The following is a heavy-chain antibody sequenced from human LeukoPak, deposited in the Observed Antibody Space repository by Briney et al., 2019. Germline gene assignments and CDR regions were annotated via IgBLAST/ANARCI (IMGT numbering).Heavy chain of an antibody. CDR1: GFTFSSYG. CDR3: ARVTDAFDI. V-gene: IGHV3-23*01. Sequence: GGSLRLSCAASGFTFSSYGMSWVRQAPGKGLEWVSAITGSGGSTYYADSVKGRFTISRDNSKNTLYLQMNSLRAEDTAVYYCARVTDAFDIWGQGTMVTVSS. CDR2: ITGSGGST. J-gene: IGHJ3*02. D-gene: IGHD4-23*01.